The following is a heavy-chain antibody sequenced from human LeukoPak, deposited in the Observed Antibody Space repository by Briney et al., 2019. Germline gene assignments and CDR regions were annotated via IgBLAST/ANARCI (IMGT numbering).Heavy chain of an antibody. CDR1: GDSINRNSNY. Sequence: SETLSLTCIVSGDSINRNSNYWGWLRQPPGRELEWIGSIYYSGSTYYNPSPKSRVTISADASKNRFSLRPSSVTATDTAVYYCARHGFYYASGPLFDYWGQGILVTVSS. D-gene: IGHD3-10*01. J-gene: IGHJ4*02. CDR2: IYYSGST. CDR3: ARHGFYYASGPLFDY. V-gene: IGHV4-39*01.